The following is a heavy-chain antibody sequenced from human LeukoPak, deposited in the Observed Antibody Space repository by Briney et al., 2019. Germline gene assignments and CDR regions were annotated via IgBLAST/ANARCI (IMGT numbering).Heavy chain of an antibody. CDR2: ISSSRSAN. V-gene: IGHV3-48*04. CDR3: VSFYETY. D-gene: IGHD2/OR15-2a*01. CDR1: GFTFSSYS. J-gene: IGHJ4*02. Sequence: TGGSLRLSCAASGFTFSSYSMNWVRQAPGKGLEWVSYISSSRSANYYADSVKGRFTISKDNAKNTVYLQMNSLRAEDTAVYYCVSFYETYWGRGTLVTVSS.